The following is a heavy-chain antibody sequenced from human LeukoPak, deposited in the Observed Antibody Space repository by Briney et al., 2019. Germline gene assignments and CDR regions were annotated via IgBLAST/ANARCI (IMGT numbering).Heavy chain of an antibody. Sequence: ASVKASCKASGYSFTSHGISWVRQAPGQGLEWMGWISAYSGSTKYAQNLQGRVTLTTDTSTSTAYMDLRSLRSDDTAVYYCAKDLYYGSGSYYGDYWGQGTLVTVSS. V-gene: IGHV1-18*01. CDR1: GYSFTSHG. J-gene: IGHJ4*02. CDR2: ISAYSGST. CDR3: AKDLYYGSGSYYGDY. D-gene: IGHD3-10*01.